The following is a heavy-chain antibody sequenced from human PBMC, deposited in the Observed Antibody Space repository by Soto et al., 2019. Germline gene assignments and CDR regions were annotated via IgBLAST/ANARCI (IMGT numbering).Heavy chain of an antibody. CDR3: ARGPSGDKVDS. D-gene: IGHD7-27*01. Sequence: SETLSLTCTVYGGSINTVNYFWSWIRQSPDKGLEWIGHIYNGGTIYSNPSLKGRVTMSVDTSNNQFSLNLNSVSAADTAVYFCARGPSGDKVDSWGQGALVTSPQ. CDR1: GGSINTVNYF. V-gene: IGHV4-30-4*01. J-gene: IGHJ4*02. CDR2: IYNGGTI.